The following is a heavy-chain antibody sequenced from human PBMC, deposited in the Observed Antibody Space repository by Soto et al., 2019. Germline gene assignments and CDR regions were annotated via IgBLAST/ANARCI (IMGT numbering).Heavy chain of an antibody. CDR3: AIGFRSMVRGVLYY. D-gene: IGHD3-10*01. J-gene: IGHJ4*02. Sequence: QVXLQQWGAGLLKPXETXSLTCAVXGGSFSGYYWSWIRQPPGKGLEWIGEINHSGSTNYNPSLKSRVTISVDTSKNQFSLKLSSVTAADTAVYYCAIGFRSMVRGVLYYWGQGTLVTVSS. CDR1: GGSFSGYY. V-gene: IGHV4-34*01. CDR2: INHSGST.